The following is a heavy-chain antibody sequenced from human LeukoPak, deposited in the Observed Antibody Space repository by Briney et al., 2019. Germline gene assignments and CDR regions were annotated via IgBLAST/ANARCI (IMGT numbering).Heavy chain of an antibody. CDR3: AKDRASSWWYFDL. J-gene: IGHJ2*01. V-gene: IGHV3-21*04. D-gene: IGHD5-18*01. CDR2: ISSSSEYI. CDR1: GFTFSTYS. Sequence: GGSLRLSCAASGFTFSTYSMNWVRQAPGKGLEWVSFISSSSEYIYYANSVKGRFTISRDNSKNTLYLQMNSLRAEDTAVYYCAKDRASSWWYFDLWGRGTLVTVSS.